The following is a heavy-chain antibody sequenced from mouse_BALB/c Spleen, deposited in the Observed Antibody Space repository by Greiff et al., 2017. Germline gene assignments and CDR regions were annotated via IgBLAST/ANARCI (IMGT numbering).Heavy chain of an antibody. Sequence: EVQGVESGGGLVQPGGSRKLSCAASGFTFSSFGMHWVRQAPEKGLEWVAYISSGSSTIYYADTVKGRFTISRDNPKNTLFLQMTSLRSEDTAMYYCARDGEYGNYVRFAYWGQGTLVTVSA. J-gene: IGHJ3*01. D-gene: IGHD2-10*02. CDR1: GFTFSSFG. CDR3: ARDGEYGNYVRFAY. V-gene: IGHV5-17*02. CDR2: ISSGSSTI.